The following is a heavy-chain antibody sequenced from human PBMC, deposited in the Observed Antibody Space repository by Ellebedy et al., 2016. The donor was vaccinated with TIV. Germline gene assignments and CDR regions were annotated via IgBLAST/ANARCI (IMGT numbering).Heavy chain of an antibody. CDR2: IKQGGSEK. CDR3: AGPAAIGTKAFDY. J-gene: IGHJ4*02. CDR1: GFTFTAYW. Sequence: GESLKISCAASGFTFTAYWMTWVRQAPGKGPEWVANIKQGGSEKYYVDSVKGRFSISRDNAKKSLYLQMNNLRAEDTAVYYCAGPAAIGTKAFDYWGQGTLVTVSS. D-gene: IGHD2-2*01. V-gene: IGHV3-7*01.